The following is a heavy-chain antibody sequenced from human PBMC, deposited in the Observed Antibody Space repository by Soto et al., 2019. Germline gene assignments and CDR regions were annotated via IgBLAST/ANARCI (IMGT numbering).Heavy chain of an antibody. D-gene: IGHD3-22*01. Sequence: GESLKISCKGSGHSFTSYWIGWVRQMPWKGLEWMGIIYPGDSDTRYSPSFQGQVTISADKSISTAYLQWSSLKASDTAMYYCARDSVLRTYYYDSSGYPAAFDIWGQGTMVTVSS. V-gene: IGHV5-51*01. CDR1: GHSFTSYW. J-gene: IGHJ3*02. CDR2: IYPGDSDT. CDR3: ARDSVLRTYYYDSSGYPAAFDI.